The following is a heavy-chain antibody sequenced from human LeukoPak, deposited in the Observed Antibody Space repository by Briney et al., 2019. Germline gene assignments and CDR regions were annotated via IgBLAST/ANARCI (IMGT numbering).Heavy chain of an antibody. CDR2: ISGSGGST. D-gene: IGHD3-22*01. CDR1: GFTFSSYA. CDR3: AKVAKYDYDSTGYYDY. V-gene: IGHV3-23*01. Sequence: GGSLRLSCAASGFTFSSYAMSWVRQVPGKGLEWVSAISGSGGSTYYADSVKGRFTISRDNSKYTLYLKMNRLRAEDTAVYYCAKVAKYDYDSTGYYDYWGQGALVTVSS. J-gene: IGHJ4*02.